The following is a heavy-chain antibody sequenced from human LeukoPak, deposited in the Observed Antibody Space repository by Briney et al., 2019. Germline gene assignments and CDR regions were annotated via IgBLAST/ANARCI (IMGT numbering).Heavy chain of an antibody. Sequence: SVKVSCKASGFTFTRSAMQWVRQARGQRLEWIGWIVVGSGNTNYAQKFQERVTITRDMSTSTAYMELSSLRSEDTAVYYCANFDWSNGAFDIWGQGTMVTVSS. V-gene: IGHV1-58*02. J-gene: IGHJ3*02. D-gene: IGHD3-9*01. CDR3: ANFDWSNGAFDI. CDR1: GFTFTRSA. CDR2: IVVGSGNT.